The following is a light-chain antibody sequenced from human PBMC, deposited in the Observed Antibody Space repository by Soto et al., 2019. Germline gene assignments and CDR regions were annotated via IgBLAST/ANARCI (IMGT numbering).Light chain of an antibody. CDR1: QDINKW. Sequence: DIQITQSPSSVSASVGDRVTITFRASQDINKWLAWYQQKPGLAPNLVIYTASRLHGGGPSRFSGSASGTDFTLTISSLQPEDVATYYCQQGKSFPLTFGGGTKVDIK. V-gene: IGKV1-12*01. J-gene: IGKJ4*01. CDR2: TAS. CDR3: QQGKSFPLT.